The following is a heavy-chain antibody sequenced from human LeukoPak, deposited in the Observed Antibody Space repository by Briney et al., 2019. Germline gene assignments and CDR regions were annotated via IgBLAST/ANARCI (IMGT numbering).Heavy chain of an antibody. CDR2: ISGSGGST. V-gene: IGHV3-23*01. CDR3: AKRGYDSSGYYFIAAHEYFQH. CDR1: GFTFSSYA. D-gene: IGHD3-22*01. J-gene: IGHJ1*01. Sequence: GGSLRLSCAASGFTFSSYAMSWVRQAPGKGLEWVSAISGSGGSTYYADSVKGRFTISRDNSKNTLYLQMNSLRAEDTAVYYCAKRGYDSSGYYFIAAHEYFQHWGQGILVTVSS.